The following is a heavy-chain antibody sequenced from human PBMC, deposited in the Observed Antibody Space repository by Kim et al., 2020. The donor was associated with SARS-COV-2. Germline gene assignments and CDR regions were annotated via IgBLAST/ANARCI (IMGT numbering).Heavy chain of an antibody. CDR2: ISYDGSNK. Sequence: GGSLRLSCAASGFTFSSYGMHWVRQAPGKGLEWVAVISYDGSNKYYADSVKGRFTISRDNSKNTLYLQMNSLRAEDTAVYYCAKESYYDSSGYYYGYYYYGMDVWGQGTTVTVSS. D-gene: IGHD3-22*01. V-gene: IGHV3-30*18. CDR3: AKESYYDSSGYYYGYYYYGMDV. J-gene: IGHJ6*02. CDR1: GFTFSSYG.